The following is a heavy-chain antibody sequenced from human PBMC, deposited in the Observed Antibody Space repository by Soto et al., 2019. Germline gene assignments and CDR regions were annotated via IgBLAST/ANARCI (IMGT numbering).Heavy chain of an antibody. CDR1: GGSISSYY. CDR3: ARDEPVNWNYTNPLYYYGMDV. Sequence: LSLTCTVSGGSISSYYWSWIRQPPGKGLEWIGYIYYSGSTNYNPSLKSRVTISVDTSKNQFSLKLSSVTAADTAVYYCARDEPVNWNYTNPLYYYGMDVWGQGTTVTVSS. V-gene: IGHV4-59*01. J-gene: IGHJ6*02. D-gene: IGHD1-7*01. CDR2: IYYSGST.